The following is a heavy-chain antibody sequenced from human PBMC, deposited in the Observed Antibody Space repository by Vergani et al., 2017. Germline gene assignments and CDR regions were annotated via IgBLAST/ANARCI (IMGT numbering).Heavy chain of an antibody. J-gene: IGHJ4*02. D-gene: IGHD3-22*01. CDR2: ISASGAPT. CDR1: GFTFQAFA. V-gene: IGHV3-23*04. CDR3: ARSRYDSSGFSTIFRY. Sequence: VEAGGGLVQPGGSLRLSCTASGFTFQAFAFHWVRQVSGRGLEWVSGISASGAPTYYADSVKGRVTISRDNSKNTLFLQMNSLRVEDTAVYYCARSRYDSSGFSTIFRYWGQGTRVTVS.